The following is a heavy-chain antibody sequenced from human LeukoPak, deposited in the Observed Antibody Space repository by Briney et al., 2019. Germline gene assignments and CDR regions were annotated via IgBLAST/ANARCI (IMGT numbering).Heavy chain of an antibody. J-gene: IGHJ4*02. CDR1: GYTFTSYG. Sequence: ASVMVSCKASGYTFTSYGISWVRQAPGQGLEWMGWISAYNGNTNYAQKLQGRVTMTTDTSTSTAYMELRSLRSDDTAVYYCARDPVPTTVTTLTKFDYWGQGTLVTVSS. V-gene: IGHV1-18*01. CDR2: ISAYNGNT. CDR3: ARDPVPTTVTTLTKFDY. D-gene: IGHD4-17*01.